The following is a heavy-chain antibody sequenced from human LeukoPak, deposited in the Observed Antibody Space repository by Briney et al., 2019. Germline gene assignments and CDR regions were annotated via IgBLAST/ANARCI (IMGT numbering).Heavy chain of an antibody. D-gene: IGHD3-9*01. Sequence: SETLSLTCTVSGGSISSDDYYWSWIRQPPGKGLEWIGYIYYSGSTYYNPSLKSRVTISVDTSENQFSLKLSSVTAADTAVYYCARGRAHYDILTGYYMEKVTIGGYYFDYWGQGTLVTVSS. CDR3: ARGRAHYDILTGYYMEKVTIGGYYFDY. J-gene: IGHJ4*02. V-gene: IGHV4-30-4*01. CDR1: GGSISSDDYY. CDR2: IYYSGST.